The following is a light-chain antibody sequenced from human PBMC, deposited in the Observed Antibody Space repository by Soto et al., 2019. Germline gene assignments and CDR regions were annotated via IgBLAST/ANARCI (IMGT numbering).Light chain of an antibody. V-gene: IGKV1-39*01. Sequence: DIQMTQSPSSLSASVGDRVTITCRASRIISSYLNWYQQKPGKAPKLLIYAASSLQSGVPSRFSGSGSGPDFTLTISSLQPEDFATYYCQQSYSTPWTFGQGTKVEIK. CDR2: AAS. CDR3: QQSYSTPWT. J-gene: IGKJ1*01. CDR1: RIISSY.